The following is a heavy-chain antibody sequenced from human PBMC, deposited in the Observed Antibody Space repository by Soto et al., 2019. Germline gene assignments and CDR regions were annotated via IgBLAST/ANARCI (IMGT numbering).Heavy chain of an antibody. D-gene: IGHD3-9*01. CDR2: IYYRGNT. CDR1: GDSINSDKYY. CDR3: ARLEGLATISYYFDF. Sequence: SETLSLTCSVSGDSINSDKYYWGWIRQPPGKGLERIGSIYYRGNTYYNPSLQTRVTISLDKSKSQFSLRLKSVTAVDSAVYFCARLEGLATISYYFDFWGQGAQVTVSS. V-gene: IGHV4-39*01. J-gene: IGHJ4*02.